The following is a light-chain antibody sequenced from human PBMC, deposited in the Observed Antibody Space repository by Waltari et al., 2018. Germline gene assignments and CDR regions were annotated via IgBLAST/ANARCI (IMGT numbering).Light chain of an antibody. V-gene: IGKV1-5*03. CDR1: PRIGRW. Sequence: DIQMTQSPSTLSASVGDRVPITCRASPRIGRWLAWYQQKPGKAPKLLIHTTSSLQTGVPSRFSGSGSGTEFTLTISSLQPDDFATYYCQQYNTSSAFGQGTKVDIK. J-gene: IGKJ1*01. CDR3: QQYNTSSA. CDR2: TTS.